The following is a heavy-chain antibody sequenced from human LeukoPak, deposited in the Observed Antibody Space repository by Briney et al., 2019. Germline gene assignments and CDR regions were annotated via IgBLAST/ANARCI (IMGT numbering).Heavy chain of an antibody. CDR1: GGSISSYY. V-gene: IGHV4-4*07. CDR3: ARGGVTMVRGVIAY. Sequence: PSETLSLTCTVSGGSISSYYWTWIRQPAGKGLEWIGRIYTTGSTNYNPSLNSRVTMSVDTSKNQFSLKLSSVTAADTAVYYCARGGVTMVRGVIAYWGQGTLVTVSP. CDR2: IYTTGST. D-gene: IGHD3-10*01. J-gene: IGHJ4*02.